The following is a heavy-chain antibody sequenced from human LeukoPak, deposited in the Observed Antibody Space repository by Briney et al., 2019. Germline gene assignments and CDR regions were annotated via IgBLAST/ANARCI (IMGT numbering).Heavy chain of an antibody. D-gene: IGHD3-10*01. CDR3: ARGDYYGSGSYEDY. Sequence: SVKVSCKASGGTFSSYAISWVRQAPGQGLEWMGGIIPIIGTANYAQKFQGRVTITADKSTSTAYMELSSLRSEDTAVYYCARGDYYGSGSYEDYWGQGTLVTVSS. CDR1: GGTFSSYA. V-gene: IGHV1-69*06. CDR2: IIPIIGTA. J-gene: IGHJ4*02.